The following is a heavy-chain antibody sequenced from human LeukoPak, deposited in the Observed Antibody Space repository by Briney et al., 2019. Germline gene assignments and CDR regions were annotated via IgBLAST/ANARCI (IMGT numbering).Heavy chain of an antibody. D-gene: IGHD5-18*01. CDR1: GYTFDDYA. CDR2: ISWDGGST. V-gene: IGHV3-43D*03. Sequence: GGSLRLSCAASGYTFDDYAMHWVREAPGKGLEWVSLISWDGGSTYYADSVKGRFTISRDNSKNSLYLQMNSLRAEDTALYYCAKPAETKMDTAMVTWYFDLWGRGTLVTVSS. J-gene: IGHJ2*01. CDR3: AKPAETKMDTAMVTWYFDL.